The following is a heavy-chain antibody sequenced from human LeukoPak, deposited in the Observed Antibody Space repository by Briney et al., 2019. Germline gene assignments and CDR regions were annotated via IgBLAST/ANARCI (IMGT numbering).Heavy chain of an antibody. D-gene: IGHD2-15*01. Sequence: GGSLRLSCAASGFTFTGYEMNWVRQAPGKGLEWVSYISTGGGSISYAHSVKGRFTISRDNAKNSLYLQMNSLRAEDTPLYYCARDFAGGFDYWGQGSLVTVSS. CDR3: ARDFAGGFDY. CDR2: ISTGGGSI. CDR1: GFTFTGYE. V-gene: IGHV3-48*03. J-gene: IGHJ4*02.